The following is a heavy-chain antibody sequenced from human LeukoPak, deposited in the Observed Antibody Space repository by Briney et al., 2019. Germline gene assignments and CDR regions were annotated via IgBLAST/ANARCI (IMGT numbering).Heavy chain of an antibody. CDR3: ARELH. CDR2: IYSGGST. Sequence: PGGSLRLSCAASGFTVSSTYMNWVRQAPGKGLEWVSVIYSGGSTYYADSVKGRFTISRDNSKNTLYLQMSSLGPEDTAVYYCARELHLGQGTLVTVSS. CDR1: GFTVSSTY. V-gene: IGHV3-53*05. J-gene: IGHJ4*02.